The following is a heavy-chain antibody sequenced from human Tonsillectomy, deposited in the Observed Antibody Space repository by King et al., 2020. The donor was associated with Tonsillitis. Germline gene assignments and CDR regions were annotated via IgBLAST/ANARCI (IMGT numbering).Heavy chain of an antibody. D-gene: IGHD3-10*01. CDR2: ISDSGGST. CDR3: AKHPEVARGVLGLGFDS. Sequence: VQLVESGGGLVQPGGSLRLSCAASGFTFSSYAMSWVRQAPGKGLEWVSSISDSGGSTYFADSVKGRFTISRDNSKNTLYLQMNSLRAEDTAVYYCAKHPEVARGVLGLGFDSWGQGTLVTVSS. CDR1: GFTFSSYA. J-gene: IGHJ4*02. V-gene: IGHV3-23*04.